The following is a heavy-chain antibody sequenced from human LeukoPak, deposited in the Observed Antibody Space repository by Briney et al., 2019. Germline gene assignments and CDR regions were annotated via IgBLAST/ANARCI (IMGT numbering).Heavy chain of an antibody. Sequence: PSETLSLTCTVSGGSISSYYWSWVRQPPGKALEWIGYIYYSGSTNYNPSLKSRVTISVDTSKNQFSLKLTSVTAADTAMYYCARHGGVGAKAFDIWGQGTMVTVSS. D-gene: IGHD1-26*01. J-gene: IGHJ3*02. CDR1: GGSISSYY. CDR3: ARHGGVGAKAFDI. CDR2: IYYSGST. V-gene: IGHV4-59*08.